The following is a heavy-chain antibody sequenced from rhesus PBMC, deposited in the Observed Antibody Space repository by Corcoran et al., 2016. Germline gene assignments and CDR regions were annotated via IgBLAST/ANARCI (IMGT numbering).Heavy chain of an antibody. Sequence: QLQLQESGPGLVKPSETLSVTCAVSGGSISSSYWSWIRQAPGKGLEWIGYINGSGSSTNYNPSLTSRITLSVATSKNQLSLKLSSVTTADTAVYYCARGLGLLAAGGFDYWGQGVLVTVSS. CDR2: INGSGSST. J-gene: IGHJ4*01. D-gene: IGHD6-13*01. CDR3: ARGLGLLAAGGFDY. V-gene: IGHV4-169*01. CDR1: GGSISSSY.